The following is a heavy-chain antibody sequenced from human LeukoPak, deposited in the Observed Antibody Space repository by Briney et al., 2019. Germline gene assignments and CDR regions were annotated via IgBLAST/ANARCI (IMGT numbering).Heavy chain of an antibody. J-gene: IGHJ4*02. D-gene: IGHD3-22*01. CDR2: IYYSGST. Sequence: PSETLSLTCTVSGGSISSSSYYWGCIRQPPGKGLEWIGSIYYSGSTYYNPSLKSRVTISVDTSKNQFSLKLSSVTAADTAVYYCARGYYYDSSGYYYPPSGWGQGTLVTVSS. CDR1: GGSISSSSYY. V-gene: IGHV4-39*07. CDR3: ARGYYYDSSGYYYPPSG.